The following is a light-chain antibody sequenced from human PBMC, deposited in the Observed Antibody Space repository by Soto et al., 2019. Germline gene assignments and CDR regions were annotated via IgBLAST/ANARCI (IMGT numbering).Light chain of an antibody. J-gene: IGLJ1*01. CDR1: SSGVGGYNY. V-gene: IGLV2-8*01. CDR2: EVS. Sequence: QSALTQRPSASGSPGQSGTISCTGTSSGVGGYNYVSWYQQHPGKAPKLMIYEVSKRPSGVPDRFSGSKSGNTASLTVSGLQAEDEADYYCSSYAGSNSYVFGTGTKLTVL. CDR3: SSYAGSNSYV.